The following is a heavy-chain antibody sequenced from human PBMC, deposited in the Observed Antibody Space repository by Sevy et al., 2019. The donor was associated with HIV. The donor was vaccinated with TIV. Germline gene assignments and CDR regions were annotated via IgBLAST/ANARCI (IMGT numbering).Heavy chain of an antibody. V-gene: IGHV3-30-3*01. CDR3: ALERLSSNVAEYFQN. CDR1: GSTFNAFS. J-gene: IGHJ1*01. Sequence: GGSLRLSCAPPGSTFNAFSMHWVRRAPGKGLEWVATISLVGGNKHYEASVRGRFTISRDNSQNALFLQMNSLRPDDTALYYCALERLSSNVAEYFQNWGQGALVTVSS. D-gene: IGHD1-1*01. CDR2: ISLVGGNK.